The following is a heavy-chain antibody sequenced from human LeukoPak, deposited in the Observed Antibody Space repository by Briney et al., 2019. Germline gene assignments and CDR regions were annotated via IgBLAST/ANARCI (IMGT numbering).Heavy chain of an antibody. D-gene: IGHD1-26*01. J-gene: IGHJ4*02. Sequence: AGGSLRLSCAASGFTFSSYAMSWVRQAPGKGLEWVSAISGSSASTYYADSVKGRFTISRDNSKNTLYLQMNSMRAEDTAVYYCAKDRGRIVGAAYPFDYWGQGALVTVSS. V-gene: IGHV3-23*01. CDR2: ISGSSAST. CDR3: AKDRGRIVGAAYPFDY. CDR1: GFTFSSYA.